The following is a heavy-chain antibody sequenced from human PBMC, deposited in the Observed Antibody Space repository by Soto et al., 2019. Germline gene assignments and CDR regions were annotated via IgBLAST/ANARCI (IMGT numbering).Heavy chain of an antibody. V-gene: IGHV5-51*01. CDR3: ARAPSHGWFQHLDY. Sequence: PGESLKISCTGSGYNFAFYWIAWVRQMPGKGLEWVGIIYPDDSDTRYSPSFQGQVSISADKSNRTAYLQWSSLKASDTAIYYCARAPSHGWFQHLDYWGQGTLVTVSS. D-gene: IGHD6-19*01. CDR1: GYNFAFYW. CDR2: IYPDDSDT. J-gene: IGHJ4*02.